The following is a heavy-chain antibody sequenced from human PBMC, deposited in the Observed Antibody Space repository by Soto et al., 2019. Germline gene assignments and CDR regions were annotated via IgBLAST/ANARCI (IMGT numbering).Heavy chain of an antibody. CDR2: ISVGGDST. D-gene: IGHD3-16*01. CDR3: AKDASFTSGHMDV. Sequence: EVQLLESGGGLVQPGGSLRLSCAASGFTFSTYAMSWVRQAPRKGLEWVSLISVGGDSTFHADSVKGRFTISRDNSKNTLYLQMTSLRAEDTAVYYCAKDASFTSGHMDVWGKGTTVTVSS. J-gene: IGHJ6*03. CDR1: GFTFSTYA. V-gene: IGHV3-23*01.